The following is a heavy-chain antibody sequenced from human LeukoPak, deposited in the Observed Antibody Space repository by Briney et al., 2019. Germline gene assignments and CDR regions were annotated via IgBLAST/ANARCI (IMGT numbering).Heavy chain of an antibody. CDR2: ISWNSGSI. CDR3: AKDRVGGYTYGNWFDP. J-gene: IGHJ5*02. D-gene: IGHD5-18*01. V-gene: IGHV3-9*01. Sequence: GGSLRLSCAASGFTFDDYAMHWVRQAPGKGLEWVSGISWNSGSIAYADSVKGRFTISRDNANKSLYLQMNSLRTEDTAFYYCAKDRVGGYTYGNWFDPWGQGTLVTVSS. CDR1: GFTFDDYA.